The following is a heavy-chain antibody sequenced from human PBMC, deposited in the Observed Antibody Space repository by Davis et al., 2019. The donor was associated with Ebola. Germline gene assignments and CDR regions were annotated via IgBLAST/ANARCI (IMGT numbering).Heavy chain of an antibody. CDR1: GYTFTSYG. CDR3: ARGITMIEVGWFDP. V-gene: IGHV1-18*01. Sequence: AASVKVSCKASGYTFTSYGISWVRQAPGQGLEWMGWISAYNGNTNYAQKLQGRVTMTTDTSTSTAYMELRSLRSDDTAVYHCARGITMIEVGWFDPWGQGTLVTVSS. J-gene: IGHJ5*02. CDR2: ISAYNGNT. D-gene: IGHD3-22*01.